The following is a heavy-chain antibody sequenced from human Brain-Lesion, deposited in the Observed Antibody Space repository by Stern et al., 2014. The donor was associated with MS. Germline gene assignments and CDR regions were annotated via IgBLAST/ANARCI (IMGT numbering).Heavy chain of an antibody. J-gene: IGHJ4*02. CDR2: LYSDDDK. CDR3: AGGGPRYFDS. CDR1: GFSVSTSGGG. D-gene: IGHD1-14*01. V-gene: IGHV2-5*02. Sequence: QVTLKESGPTLVKPTQTLTLTCTFSGFSVSTSGGGVGWIRQSPGKAMEWLALLYSDDDKRSSPSLKNRLTITKDTSKNQVVLTMTNMDPVDTGTYYCAGGGPRYFDSWGQGTQVTVSS.